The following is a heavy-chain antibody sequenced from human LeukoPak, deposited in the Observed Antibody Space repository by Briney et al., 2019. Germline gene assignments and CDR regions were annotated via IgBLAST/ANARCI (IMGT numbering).Heavy chain of an antibody. D-gene: IGHD3-9*01. CDR2: ISYSGST. CDR3: ARQGYDILTGYIDAFDI. Sequence: SETLSLTCTVSGGSISSYYWSWIRQPPGKGLEWIGYISYSGSTNYNPSLKSRVTISIDTSKDQFSLKLRSVTAADTAIYYCARQGYDILTGYIDAFDIWGQGTMVTVSS. V-gene: IGHV4-59*08. J-gene: IGHJ3*02. CDR1: GGSISSYY.